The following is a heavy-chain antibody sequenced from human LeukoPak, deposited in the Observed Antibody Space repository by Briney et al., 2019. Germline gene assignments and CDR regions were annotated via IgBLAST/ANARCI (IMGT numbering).Heavy chain of an antibody. CDR1: GGPFGTYA. Sequence: SVKVSCKASGGPFGTYAITWVRQAPGQGLEWMGGIIPIFGATDYDHQFQGRVTITADESTSTAYMALTSLRSEDTAVYYCARAPLSSKHYYRYMDVWGQGTTVTISS. V-gene: IGHV1-69*13. D-gene: IGHD2-2*01. CDR2: IIPIFGAT. J-gene: IGHJ6*03. CDR3: ARAPLSSKHYYRYMDV.